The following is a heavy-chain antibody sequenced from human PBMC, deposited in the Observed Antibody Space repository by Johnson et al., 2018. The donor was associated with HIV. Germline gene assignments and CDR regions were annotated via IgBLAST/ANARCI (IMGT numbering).Heavy chain of an antibody. CDR1: GFTFSSYA. CDR2: ISYDGSNK. D-gene: IGHD3-16*01. CDR3: ARDPVWGVPLDI. Sequence: QVQLVESGGGVVQPGRSLRLSCAASGFTFSSYAMHWVRQAPGKGLEWVAVISYDGSNKYYADSVKGRFTISRDNSKNTLYLQMNSLRAEDTAVYYCARDPVWGVPLDIWGPGTMVTVSA. J-gene: IGHJ3*02. V-gene: IGHV3-30*14.